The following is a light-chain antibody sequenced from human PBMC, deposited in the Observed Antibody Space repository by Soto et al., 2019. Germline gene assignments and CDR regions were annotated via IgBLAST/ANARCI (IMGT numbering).Light chain of an antibody. Sequence: QSVLTQPASVSGSPGQSVTISCTGTSSDVGSYNLVSWYQHHPGKAPKLMIYEGSKRPSGVSNRFSGSKSGSTASLTISGLQAEDEADYYCCSYAGRWVFGGGTKLTVL. J-gene: IGLJ3*02. CDR3: CSYAGRWV. CDR1: SSDVGSYNL. V-gene: IGLV2-23*01. CDR2: EGS.